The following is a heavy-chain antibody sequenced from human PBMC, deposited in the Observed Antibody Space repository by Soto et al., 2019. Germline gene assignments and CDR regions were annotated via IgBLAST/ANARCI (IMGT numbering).Heavy chain of an antibody. Sequence: GGSLRLSCAASGFTFSNAWMSWVRQAPGKGLEWVGRIKSKTDGGTTDYAAPVKGRFTISRDDSKNTLYLQMNSLKTEDTAVYYCTAWFGELLFFHYYYMDVWGKGTTVTVSS. J-gene: IGHJ6*03. CDR1: GFTFSNAW. D-gene: IGHD3-10*01. V-gene: IGHV3-15*01. CDR2: IKSKTDGGTT. CDR3: TAWFGELLFFHYYYMDV.